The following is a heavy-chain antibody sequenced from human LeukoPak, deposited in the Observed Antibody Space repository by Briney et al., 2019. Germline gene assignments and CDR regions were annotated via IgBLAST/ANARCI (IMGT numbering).Heavy chain of an antibody. CDR2: FYYSGSI. V-gene: IGHV4-39*01. CDR3: TRHALGYDPFDS. Sequence: SEPLSLTCTVSGGAINSGNYYWGWIRQPPGRGLEWIGSFYYSGSIYYNPSLKSRVTISADTSKSQFSLKLNSVTAADTAVYYCTRHALGYDPFDSWGQGTLVTVSS. D-gene: IGHD5-12*01. CDR1: GGAINSGNYY. J-gene: IGHJ4*02.